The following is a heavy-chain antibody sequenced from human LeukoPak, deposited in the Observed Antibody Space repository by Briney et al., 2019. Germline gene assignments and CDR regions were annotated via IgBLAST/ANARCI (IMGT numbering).Heavy chain of an antibody. CDR2: IWYDGSNK. Sequence: GGPLRLSCAASGFSFTTYGMHWVRQAPGKGLEWVALIWYDGSNKYYADSVKGRFTISRDNSKNTLYLQMNSLRAEDTAVYYCAKDLGSGYVRGGYFDYWGQGTLVTVSS. J-gene: IGHJ4*02. CDR1: GFSFTTYG. V-gene: IGHV3-33*06. D-gene: IGHD5-12*01. CDR3: AKDLGSGYVRGGYFDY.